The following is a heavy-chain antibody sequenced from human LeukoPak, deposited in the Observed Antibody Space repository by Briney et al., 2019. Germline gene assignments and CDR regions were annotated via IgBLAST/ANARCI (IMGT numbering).Heavy chain of an antibody. D-gene: IGHD2-2*01. CDR1: GGSISSGDYY. V-gene: IGHV4-39*07. Sequence: SETLSLTCTVSGGSISSGDYYWSWIRQPPGKGLEWIGEINHSGSTNCNPSLKSRVTISVDTSKNQFSLKLSSVTAADTAVYYCARTAGCSSTSCYQTLRHNDYWGQGTLVTVSS. J-gene: IGHJ4*02. CDR2: INHSGST. CDR3: ARTAGCSSTSCYQTLRHNDY.